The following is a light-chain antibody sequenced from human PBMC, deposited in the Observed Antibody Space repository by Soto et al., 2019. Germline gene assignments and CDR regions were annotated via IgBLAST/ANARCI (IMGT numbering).Light chain of an antibody. J-gene: IGKJ3*01. CDR3: LQLNRYPRT. CDR2: AAS. Sequence: DIQLTQSPSFLSASVGDRVTITCRASQGISSYLAWYQQKPGKAPKLLIYAASTLQSGVPSRFSGSGSGTEFTLTISSLQHEDFATYYCLQLNRYPRTFGPGTKVDIK. CDR1: QGISSY. V-gene: IGKV1-9*01.